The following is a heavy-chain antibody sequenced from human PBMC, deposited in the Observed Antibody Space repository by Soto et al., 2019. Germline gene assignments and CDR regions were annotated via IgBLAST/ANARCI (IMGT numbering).Heavy chain of an antibody. CDR3: GRHYGSGDYYYGMEV. Sequence: QVQLQESGPGLVKPSQTLSLTCTVSGGSISSGGYYWRWIRQHPGKGLEWIGYIYYSGSTYYNPSLKSRITIVVDTSKNQLSQKLSSATAADQAVYYCGRHYGSGDYYYGMEVWGQGTTVTVSS. CDR2: IYYSGST. V-gene: IGHV4-31*03. J-gene: IGHJ6*02. CDR1: GGSISSGGYY. D-gene: IGHD3-10*01.